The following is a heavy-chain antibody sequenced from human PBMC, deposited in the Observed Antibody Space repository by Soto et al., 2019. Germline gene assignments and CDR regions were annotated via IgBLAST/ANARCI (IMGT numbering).Heavy chain of an antibody. CDR3: AKKVNSAPGSQYFDY. Sequence: PGGSLRLSCAASGFTFSSYSMSWVRQAPGKGLEWVSGFRTSGDGGTTYYADSVKGRFTISRDNSKNMLFLQMNSLRAEDTAIYYCAKKVNSAPGSQYFDYCAQGTLVTVA. D-gene: IGHD3-10*01. CDR1: GFTFSSYS. V-gene: IGHV3-23*01. CDR2: FRTSGDGGTT. J-gene: IGHJ4*02.